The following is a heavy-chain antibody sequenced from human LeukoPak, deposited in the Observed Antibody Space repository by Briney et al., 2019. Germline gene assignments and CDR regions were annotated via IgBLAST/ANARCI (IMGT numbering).Heavy chain of an antibody. D-gene: IGHD4-17*01. CDR2: IYYTGST. V-gene: IGHV4-39*01. CDR3: ARRPNLPADYGDYWRLDI. J-gene: IGHJ3*02. CDR1: GVSISRSFYY. Sequence: PSETLSLTCSISGVSISRSFYYWGWIRQPPGKRLEWIGNIYYTGSTYYNPSLKSRVSMSVDTSKNQFSLNLTSVTAADTAVYFCARRPNLPADYGDYWRLDIWGQGRRVTVSS.